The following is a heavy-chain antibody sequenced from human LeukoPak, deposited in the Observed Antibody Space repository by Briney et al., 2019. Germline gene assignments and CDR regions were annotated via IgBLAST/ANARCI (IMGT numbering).Heavy chain of an antibody. CDR2: INTDGSST. V-gene: IGHV3-74*01. J-gene: IGHJ4*02. CDR3: ARGGRFGELSSSL. CDR1: AFTFRSYW. D-gene: IGHD3-10*01. Sequence: GGSLRLSCKASAFTFRSYWMHWVRQAPGKGLAWVSRINTDGSSTTYADSVKGRFTIFRDNARNTLYLQMNSLRADDTALYFCARGGRFGELSSSLWGQGTLVTVSS.